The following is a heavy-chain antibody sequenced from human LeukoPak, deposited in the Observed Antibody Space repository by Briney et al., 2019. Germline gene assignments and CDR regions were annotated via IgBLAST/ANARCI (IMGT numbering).Heavy chain of an antibody. Sequence: GGSLRLSCAASGFTFSSYSMNWVRQAPGKGLEWVSFIYSGGNTHNSDSVKGRFTISRDNSKNTLYLQMNSLRAEDTAVYYCAELGITMIGGVWGKGTTVTISS. V-gene: IGHV3-66*01. J-gene: IGHJ6*04. CDR3: AELGITMIGGV. CDR2: IYSGGNT. CDR1: GFTFSSYS. D-gene: IGHD3-10*02.